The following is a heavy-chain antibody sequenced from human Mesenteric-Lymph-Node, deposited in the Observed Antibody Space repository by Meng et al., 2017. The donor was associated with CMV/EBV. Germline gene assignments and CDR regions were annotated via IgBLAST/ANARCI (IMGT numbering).Heavy chain of an antibody. CDR1: GFTFSNYW. CDR2: LNPFGSGI. Sequence: SCAASGFTFSNYWMHWVRQAPGKGLVWVSRLNPFGSGISYADSVKGRFTISRDNAKNTLYLQMNSLRAEDTAVYYCAKGSSSSGVYYYYYGMDVWGQGTTVTVSS. CDR3: AKGSSSSGVYYYYYGMDV. D-gene: IGHD6-6*01. V-gene: IGHV3-74*01. J-gene: IGHJ6*02.